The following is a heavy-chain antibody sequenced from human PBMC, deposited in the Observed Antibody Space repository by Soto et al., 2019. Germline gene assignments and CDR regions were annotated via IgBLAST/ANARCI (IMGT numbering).Heavy chain of an antibody. CDR3: ARQNCSGGSCYSYYYYGMDV. CDR1: GYSFTSYW. J-gene: IGHJ6*02. Sequence: PGESLKISCKGSGYSFTSYWIGWVRQMPGKGLEWMGIIYPGDSDTRYSPSFQGQVTISADKSISTAYLQWSSLKASDTAMYYCARQNCSGGSCYSYYYYGMDVWGQGTTVTVSS. CDR2: IYPGDSDT. D-gene: IGHD2-15*01. V-gene: IGHV5-51*01.